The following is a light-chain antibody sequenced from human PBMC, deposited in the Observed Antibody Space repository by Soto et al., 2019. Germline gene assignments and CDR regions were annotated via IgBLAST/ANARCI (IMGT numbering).Light chain of an antibody. CDR1: TSNIGSNT. Sequence: QSVLTQPPSASGTPGQRVTISCSGSTSNIGSNTVTWYQQLPGTAPKLLIYRDNQRPSGVPDRFSGSKSVTSASLAISGLQSEDEADYYCAAWDGSLTGVVFGGGTKLTVL. V-gene: IGLV1-44*01. CDR2: RDN. CDR3: AAWDGSLTGVV. J-gene: IGLJ2*01.